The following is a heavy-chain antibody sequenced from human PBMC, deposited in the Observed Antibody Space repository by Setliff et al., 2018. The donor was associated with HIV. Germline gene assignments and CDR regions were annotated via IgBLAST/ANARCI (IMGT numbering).Heavy chain of an antibody. J-gene: IGHJ6*02. D-gene: IGHD3-10*01. CDR2: ISTNNGQR. CDR1: GYTFSQYG. CDR3: AREGVREPPSNTLYYGMDV. V-gene: IGHV1-18*01. Sequence: SVKVSCKSSGYTFSQYGISWVRQAPGQGLEWMGWISTNNGQRNYAQKVQGRVIFTTDTSTSTAYMELRSLRSDDTAVYYCAREGVREPPSNTLYYGMDVWGQGTTVTVSS.